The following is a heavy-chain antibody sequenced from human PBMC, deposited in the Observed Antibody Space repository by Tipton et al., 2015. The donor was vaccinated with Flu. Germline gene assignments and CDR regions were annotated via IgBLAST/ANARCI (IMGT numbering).Heavy chain of an antibody. J-gene: IGHJ4*02. CDR3: ALAYLSFDY. CDR2: IYHTGNT. CDR1: GYSISSGSY. V-gene: IGHV4-38-2*01. Sequence: LRLSCAVSGYSISSGSYWGWIRQPPGKGLEWIGSIYHTGNTYYNPSLKSRVTMSVDTSKNQFSLKLISVIAADTAVYYCALAYLSFDYWGQGTLVTVSS. D-gene: IGHD3-16*01.